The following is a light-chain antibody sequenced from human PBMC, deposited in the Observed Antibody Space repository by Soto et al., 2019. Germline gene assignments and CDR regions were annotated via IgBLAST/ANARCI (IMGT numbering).Light chain of an antibody. V-gene: IGKV3-11*01. CDR2: DAS. Sequence: EIVLTQSPATLSLSPGERATLSCRASQSVSNFLAWYLQSPGQAPRLLLFDASKRAAGVPARFSGSGSGTDFTLTISILEPEDFAVYYCQQRSSWPITFGQGTRLEIK. CDR3: QQRSSWPIT. CDR1: QSVSNF. J-gene: IGKJ5*01.